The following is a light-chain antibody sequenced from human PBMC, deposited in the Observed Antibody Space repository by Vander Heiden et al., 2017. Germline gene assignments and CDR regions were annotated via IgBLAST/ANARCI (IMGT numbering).Light chain of an antibody. V-gene: IGKV1-39*01. CDR1: QSISSY. J-gene: IGKJ2*01. Sequence: EIQMTQSPSSLSASVGDRVTITFRASQSISSYLNWYQQKPGKAPKLLMYAASSLQSGVPSSFSGSGSGTDFTLTITSLQPEDFATYYCQQSYSTPSTFGQGTKLEIK. CDR2: AAS. CDR3: QQSYSTPST.